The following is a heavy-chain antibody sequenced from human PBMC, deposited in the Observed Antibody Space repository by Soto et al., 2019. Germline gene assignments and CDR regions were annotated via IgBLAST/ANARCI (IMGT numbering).Heavy chain of an antibody. CDR1: GGSISSSSYY. CDR3: ARRGYCTNGVCYSRYWYFDL. Sequence: SETLSLTCTVSGGSISSSSYYWGWIRQPPGKGLEWIGSIYYSGSTYYNPSLKSRVTISVDTSKNQFSLKLSSVTAADTAVYYCARRGYCTNGVCYSRYWYFDLWGRGTLVTVSS. CDR2: IYYSGST. D-gene: IGHD2-8*01. J-gene: IGHJ2*01. V-gene: IGHV4-39*01.